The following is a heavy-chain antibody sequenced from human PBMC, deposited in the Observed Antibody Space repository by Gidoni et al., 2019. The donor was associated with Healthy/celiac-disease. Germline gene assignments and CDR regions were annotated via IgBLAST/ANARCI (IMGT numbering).Heavy chain of an antibody. CDR3: ARDGD. Sequence: QVQLQESGPGLVKPSETLSLICTVSGGSVSSGSYYWSWIRQPPGKGLEWIGYIYYSGSTNYNPSLKSRVTISVDTSKNQFSLKLSSVTAADTAVYYCARDGDWGQGTLVTVSS. D-gene: IGHD3-16*01. CDR1: GGSVSSGSYY. J-gene: IGHJ4*02. CDR2: IYYSGST. V-gene: IGHV4-61*01.